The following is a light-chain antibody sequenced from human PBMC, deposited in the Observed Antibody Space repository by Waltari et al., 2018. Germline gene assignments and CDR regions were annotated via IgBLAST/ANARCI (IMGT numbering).Light chain of an antibody. CDR1: ETVLTW. Sequence: DSQMTQSPSTLSASVGDSVTITCRASETVLTWLAWYQQKPGKAPKLLIYKASSLESGVPSRFSGSASGTEFTLTISSLQPDDSATYYCLQYHSYSKFGQGTKLEIK. J-gene: IGKJ2*01. CDR2: KAS. V-gene: IGKV1-5*03. CDR3: LQYHSYSK.